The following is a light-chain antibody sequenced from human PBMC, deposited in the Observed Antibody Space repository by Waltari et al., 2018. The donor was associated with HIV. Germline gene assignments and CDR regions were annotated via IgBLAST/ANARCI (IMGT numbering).Light chain of an antibody. J-gene: IGLJ3*02. CDR2: EDI. Sequence: SYDLTPPPSVSVSPGKTPRITCSGDTFPKKYAHWYQQKSGQAPVLVIYEDIKRPSGIPERFAGSCSGTVAILTISGGKGEDEADDYCYSTESSGTHRVFGGGTKLSVL. CDR1: TFPKKY. CDR3: YSTESSGTHRV. V-gene: IGLV3-10*01.